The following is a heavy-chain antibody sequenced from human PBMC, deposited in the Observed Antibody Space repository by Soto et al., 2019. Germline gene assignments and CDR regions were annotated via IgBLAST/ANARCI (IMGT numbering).Heavy chain of an antibody. V-gene: IGHV3-23*01. CDR1: GFTFSSYA. J-gene: IGHJ6*02. CDR2: ISGSGGST. D-gene: IGHD3-3*01. Sequence: GGSLRLSCAASGFTFSSYAMSWVRQAPGKGLEWVSAISGSGGSTYYADSVKGRFTISRDNSKNTLYLQMNSLRAEDTAVYYCAKGITIFGVVSGMDVWGQGTTVTVSS. CDR3: AKGITIFGVVSGMDV.